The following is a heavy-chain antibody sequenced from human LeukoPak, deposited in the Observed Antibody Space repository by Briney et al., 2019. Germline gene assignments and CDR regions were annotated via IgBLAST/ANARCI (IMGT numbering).Heavy chain of an antibody. Sequence: SETLSLTCTVSGGSISSYYWSWIRQPPGEGLEWIGYIYYSGSTNYNPSLKSRVTISVDTSKNQFSLKLSSVTAADTAVYYCARSQTAGSSYTVYFDYWGQGTLVTVSP. CDR3: ARSQTAGSSYTVYFDY. D-gene: IGHD1-26*01. J-gene: IGHJ4*02. CDR1: GGSISSYY. CDR2: IYYSGST. V-gene: IGHV4-59*01.